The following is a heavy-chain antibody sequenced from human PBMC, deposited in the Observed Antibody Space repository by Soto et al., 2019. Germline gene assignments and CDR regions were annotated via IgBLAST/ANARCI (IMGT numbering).Heavy chain of an antibody. Sequence: EVQLVESGGGLEQPGGSLRLSCAASGFTFSSYSMNWVRQAPGKGLEWVSYISSSSSTIYYADSVKGRFTISRDNAKNSLYLQMNSLRAEDTAVYYCARAVVPADPNQMNWFDPWGQGTLVTVSS. J-gene: IGHJ5*02. CDR1: GFTFSSYS. CDR2: ISSSSSTI. D-gene: IGHD2-2*01. CDR3: ARAVVPADPNQMNWFDP. V-gene: IGHV3-48*01.